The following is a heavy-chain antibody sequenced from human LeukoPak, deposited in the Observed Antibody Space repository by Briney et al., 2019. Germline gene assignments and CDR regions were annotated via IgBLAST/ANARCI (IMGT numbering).Heavy chain of an antibody. D-gene: IGHD6-19*01. CDR1: GYSISSGYS. CDR2: IYYSGST. CDR3: ARFPRGLSSGWYGGCYFDY. V-gene: IGHV4-38-2*02. Sequence: PSETLSLTCTVSGYSISSGYSWGWIRQPPGKGLEWIGSIYYSGSTYYNPSLKSRVTISVDTSKNQFSLKLSSVTAADTAVYYCARFPRGLSSGWYGGCYFDYWGQGTLVTVSS. J-gene: IGHJ4*02.